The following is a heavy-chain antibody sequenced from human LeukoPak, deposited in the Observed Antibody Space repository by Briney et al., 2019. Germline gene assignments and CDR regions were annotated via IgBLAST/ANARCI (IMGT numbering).Heavy chain of an antibody. Sequence: GGSLRLSCAASGFTFDDYAMHWVRQAPGKGLEWVSLISGDGDSTYYADSVKGRFTISRDNRKNSLYLQMNSLRTEDTALYYCAKGGQTIYYYAMDVWGQGTTVTVSS. D-gene: IGHD4/OR15-4a*01. CDR1: GFTFDDYA. V-gene: IGHV3-43*02. CDR3: AKGGQTIYYYAMDV. J-gene: IGHJ6*02. CDR2: ISGDGDST.